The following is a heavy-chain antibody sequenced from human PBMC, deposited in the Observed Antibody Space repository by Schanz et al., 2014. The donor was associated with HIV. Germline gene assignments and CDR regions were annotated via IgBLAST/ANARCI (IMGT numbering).Heavy chain of an antibody. J-gene: IGHJ3*02. V-gene: IGHV3-33*06. D-gene: IGHD3-10*01. CDR2: IWYDGSYK. CDR3: AKENPINYYSHGGALDI. Sequence: QVQLVESGGGVVQPGRSLRLSCTASRFTFSSYAMHWVRQAPGEGLEWVAVIWYDGSYKHYADSVKGRFTISRDNSKNTMYLQMNSLRAEDTAIYYCAKENPINYYSHGGALDIWGQGTMLTVSS. CDR1: RFTFSSYA.